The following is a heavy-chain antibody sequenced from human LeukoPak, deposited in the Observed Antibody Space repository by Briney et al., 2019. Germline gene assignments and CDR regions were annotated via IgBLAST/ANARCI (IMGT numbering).Heavy chain of an antibody. V-gene: IGHV4-59*13. D-gene: IGHD2-15*01. Sequence: SETLSLTCTVSGGSIRSYYWSWLREPPGKGLEGIGYIYYSGSTNSNPSLKSRVTISVDTSKNQFSLKVSSVTAADTAVYYCARALTPGYCSGGTCSYFDYWGQGTLVTVSS. J-gene: IGHJ4*02. CDR3: ARALTPGYCSGGTCSYFDY. CDR1: GGSIRSYY. CDR2: IYYSGST.